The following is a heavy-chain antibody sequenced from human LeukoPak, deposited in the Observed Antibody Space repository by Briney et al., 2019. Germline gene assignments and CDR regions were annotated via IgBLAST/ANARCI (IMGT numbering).Heavy chain of an antibody. CDR1: GFTFSSYA. J-gene: IGHJ6*02. CDR3: AKGLWTNYYYYGMDV. CDR2: ISGSGGTT. Sequence: GGSLRLSCAASGFTFSSYAMNWVRQAPGKGLEWVSAISGSGGTTHYADSVKGRITISRENSKNTLSLQMNSLRAEDTAVYFCAKGLWTNYYYYGMDVWGQGTTVTVSS. V-gene: IGHV3-23*01. D-gene: IGHD3-10*01.